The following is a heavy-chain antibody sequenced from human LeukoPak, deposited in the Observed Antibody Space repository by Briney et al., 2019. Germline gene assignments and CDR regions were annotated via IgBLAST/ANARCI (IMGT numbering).Heavy chain of an antibody. CDR1: GFSFDDFG. Sequence: GGSLRLSCAASGFSFDDFGMTWVRQSPGKGLEWVSSINWNGSNTGYADSVKGRFTISRDNAKNSLYVQMNSLRGEDTAFYYCARAPRRYSSSWYFDLWGRGTLVTVSS. V-gene: IGHV3-20*04. D-gene: IGHD6-13*01. CDR3: ARAPRRYSSSWYFDL. J-gene: IGHJ2*01. CDR2: INWNGSNT.